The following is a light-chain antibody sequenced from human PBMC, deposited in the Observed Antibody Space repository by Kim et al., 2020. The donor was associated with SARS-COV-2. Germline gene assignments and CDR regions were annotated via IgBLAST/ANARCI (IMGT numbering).Light chain of an antibody. CDR3: QQYGSSPYS. V-gene: IGKV3-20*01. Sequence: EIVLTQSPGTLSLSPGERATLSCRASQSVGSSLLAWYQQKPGQAPRLLIYEAFKRVAGIPDRFSGSGSGTDFTLTISRPESEDFAMYYCQQYGSSPYSFGQGTKLEI. J-gene: IGKJ2*03. CDR1: QSVGSSL. CDR2: EAF.